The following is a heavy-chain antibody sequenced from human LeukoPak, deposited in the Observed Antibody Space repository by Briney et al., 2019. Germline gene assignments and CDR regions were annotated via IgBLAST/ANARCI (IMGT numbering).Heavy chain of an antibody. CDR2: IYYSGST. J-gene: IGHJ4*02. D-gene: IGHD6-13*01. CDR3: ARPSQSSSWYYFDY. CDR1: GGSISSYY. Sequence: SETLSLTCTVSGGSISSYYWSWIRQPPWKGLEWIGYIYYSGSTNYNPSLKSRVTISVDTSKSQFSLKLSSVTAADTAVYYCARPSQSSSWYYFDYWGQGTLVTVSS. V-gene: IGHV4-59*01.